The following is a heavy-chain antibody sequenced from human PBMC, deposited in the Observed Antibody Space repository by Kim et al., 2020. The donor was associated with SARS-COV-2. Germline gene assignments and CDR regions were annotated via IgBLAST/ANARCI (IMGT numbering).Heavy chain of an antibody. D-gene: IGHD4-17*01. CDR2: INHSGST. J-gene: IGHJ4*02. CDR1: GGSFSGYY. Sequence: SETLSLTCAVYGGSFSGYYWSWIRQPPGKGLEWIGEINHSGSTNYNPSLKSRVTISVDTSKNQFSLKLSSVTAADTAVYYCARGPATGTTVPFDYWGQGTVVPVSS. V-gene: IGHV4-34*01. CDR3: ARGPATGTTVPFDY.